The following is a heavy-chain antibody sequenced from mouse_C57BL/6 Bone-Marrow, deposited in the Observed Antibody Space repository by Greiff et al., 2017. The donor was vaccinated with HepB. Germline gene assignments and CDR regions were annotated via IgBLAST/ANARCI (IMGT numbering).Heavy chain of an antibody. CDR2: IDPSDSYT. CDR3: ARYAFITTVSYGAMDY. V-gene: IGHV1-59*01. J-gene: IGHJ4*01. Sequence: QVQLQQPGAELVRPGTSVKLSCKASGYTFTSYWMHWVKQRPGQGLEWIGVIDPSDSYTNYNQKFKGKATLTVDTSSSTAYMQLSSLTSEDSAVYYCARYAFITTVSYGAMDYWGQGTSVTVSS. D-gene: IGHD1-1*01. CDR1: GYTFTSYW.